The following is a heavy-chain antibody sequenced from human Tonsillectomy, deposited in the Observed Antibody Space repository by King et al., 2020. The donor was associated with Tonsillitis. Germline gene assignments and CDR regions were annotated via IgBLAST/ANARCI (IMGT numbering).Heavy chain of an antibody. J-gene: IGHJ5*02. D-gene: IGHD3-10*01. CDR2: INHSGST. Sequence: VQLQQWGAGLLKPSETLSLTCAVSGGSFSGYYWTWIRQPPGKGLEWIGEINHSGSTNYNPSLKSRVTISVDTSKYQFSLKLSSVTAADTAVYYCARGGEYYYGSGSYSPANWFDPWGQGTLVTVSS. V-gene: IGHV4-34*01. CDR1: GGSFSGYY. CDR3: ARGGEYYYGSGSYSPANWFDP.